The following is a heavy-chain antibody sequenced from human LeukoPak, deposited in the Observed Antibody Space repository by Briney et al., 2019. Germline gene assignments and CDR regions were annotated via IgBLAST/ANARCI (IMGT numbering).Heavy chain of an antibody. CDR1: GGSISSYY. V-gene: IGHV4-59*08. J-gene: IGHJ4*02. CDR3: ARHGGWGSTSDY. D-gene: IGHD1-1*01. Sequence: SETLSLTCTVSGGSISSYYWSWIRQPTGKGPEWIGYIYYSGSTNYNPSLKSRVTISVDTSKNQFSLKLSSVTAADTAVDYCARHGGWGSTSDYWGQGTLVTVSS. CDR2: IYYSGST.